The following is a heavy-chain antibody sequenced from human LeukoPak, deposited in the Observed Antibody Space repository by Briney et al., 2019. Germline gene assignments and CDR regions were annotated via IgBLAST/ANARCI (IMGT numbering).Heavy chain of an antibody. J-gene: IGHJ4*02. CDR3: ARYAVTTDD. V-gene: IGHV3-21*01. CDR2: ISTSCSYI. D-gene: IGHD4-17*01. Sequence: GGSLRLSCAASGFTFSSYSMNWVRQAPGKGLEWVSSISTSCSYIYYAASVKGRFTISRDNAKNSLYLQMNSLRAEDTAVDYCARYAVTTDDWGQGILVTVSS. CDR1: GFTFSSYS.